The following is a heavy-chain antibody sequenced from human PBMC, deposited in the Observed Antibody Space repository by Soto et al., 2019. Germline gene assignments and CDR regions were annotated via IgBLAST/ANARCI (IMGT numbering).Heavy chain of an antibody. CDR1: GYTFTSYD. D-gene: IGHD3-22*01. Sequence: ASVKVSCKASGYTFTSYDINWVRQATGQGLEWMGWMNPNSGNTGYAQKFQGRVTMTRNTSISTAYMELSSLRSEDTAVYYFARSWNYYDSSGSPYLFDYWGQGTLVTSPQ. J-gene: IGHJ4*02. V-gene: IGHV1-8*01. CDR2: MNPNSGNT. CDR3: ARSWNYYDSSGSPYLFDY.